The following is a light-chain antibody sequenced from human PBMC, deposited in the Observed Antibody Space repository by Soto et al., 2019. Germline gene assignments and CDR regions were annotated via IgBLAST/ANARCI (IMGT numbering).Light chain of an antibody. Sequence: DIVMTQSPDSLAVSLGERATINCKSSQSVLYSPNNKNYLVWYQQKPGQPPKLLIYWASTRESGVPDRFSGSGSGTDFTLTISSLQAEDAAVYYCQQYYSTPWTFGQGTKVEMK. CDR1: QSVLYSPNNKNY. CDR2: WAS. CDR3: QQYYSTPWT. V-gene: IGKV4-1*01. J-gene: IGKJ1*01.